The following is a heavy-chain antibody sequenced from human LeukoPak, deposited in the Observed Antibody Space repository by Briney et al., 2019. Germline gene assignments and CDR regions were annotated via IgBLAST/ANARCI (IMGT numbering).Heavy chain of an antibody. D-gene: IGHD1-26*01. CDR2: INHSGST. CDR1: GGSFSGYY. Sequence: KPSETLSLTCAVYGGSFSGYYWSWIRQPPGKGLEWTGEINHSGSTNYNPSLKSRVTISVDTSKNQFSLKLSSVTAADTAVYYCARRGATTIDYWGPGTLVTVSS. J-gene: IGHJ4*02. CDR3: ARRGATTIDY. V-gene: IGHV4-34*01.